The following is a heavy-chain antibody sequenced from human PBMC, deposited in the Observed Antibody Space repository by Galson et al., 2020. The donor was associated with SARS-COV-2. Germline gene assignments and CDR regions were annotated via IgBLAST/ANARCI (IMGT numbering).Heavy chain of an antibody. Sequence: SETLSLTCTVSGGSISTSSFYWGWIRQPPGRGLEWIGSIFYSGYSYYRPSLKSRVTISVDTSKNQFSLNLTSVTAADTAVYYCARVGGWGGSGNYRFDYWGQGTLVTVSS. D-gene: IGHD3-10*01. J-gene: IGHJ4*02. CDR3: ARVGGWGGSGNYRFDY. V-gene: IGHV4-39*07. CDR2: IFYSGYS. CDR1: GGSISTSSFY.